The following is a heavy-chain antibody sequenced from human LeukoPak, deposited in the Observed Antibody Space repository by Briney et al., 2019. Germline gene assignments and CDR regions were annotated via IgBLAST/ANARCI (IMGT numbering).Heavy chain of an antibody. CDR2: INAGNGNT. CDR1: GYTFTSYA. CDR3: ARVKRVDFWSARGMDV. D-gene: IGHD3-3*01. Sequence: GASVKVSCKASGYTFTSYAMHWVRQAPGQRLEWMGWINAGNGNTKYSQKFQGRVTITRDTSASTAYMELSSLRSEGTAVYYCARVKRVDFWSARGMDVWGQGTTVTVSS. J-gene: IGHJ6*02. V-gene: IGHV1-3*01.